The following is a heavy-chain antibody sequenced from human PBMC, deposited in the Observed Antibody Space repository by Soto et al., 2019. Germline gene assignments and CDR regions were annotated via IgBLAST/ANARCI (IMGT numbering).Heavy chain of an antibody. CDR2: IDSYGSTT. D-gene: IGHD3-10*01. CDR1: GFTFSNYW. CDR3: ARGGLHAYYKDN. V-gene: IGHV3-74*01. Sequence: EVQLVESGGGLVQPGGSLRLSCAASGFTFSNYWMHWVRQAPGEGLVWVSRIDSYGSTTNYADSVKGRFTVSRDNARNTLYLQMNSLRAEETALYYCARGGLHAYYKDNWGQGILVTVSS. J-gene: IGHJ4*02.